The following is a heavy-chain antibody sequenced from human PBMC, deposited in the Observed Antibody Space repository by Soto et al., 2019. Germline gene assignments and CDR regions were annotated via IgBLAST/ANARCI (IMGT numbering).Heavy chain of an antibody. Sequence: GGSLRLSCAASGFTFSSYGMHWVRQAPGKGLEWVAVIWYDGIIKYYADSVKGRFTISRDNSKNTLFLQMNSLRAEDTVVYYFATSLPSPYYDFQDYYYGMDVWGQGTTVTVSS. CDR2: IWYDGIIK. CDR3: ATSLPSPYYDFQDYYYGMDV. CDR1: GFTFSSYG. D-gene: IGHD3-3*01. V-gene: IGHV3-33*01. J-gene: IGHJ6*02.